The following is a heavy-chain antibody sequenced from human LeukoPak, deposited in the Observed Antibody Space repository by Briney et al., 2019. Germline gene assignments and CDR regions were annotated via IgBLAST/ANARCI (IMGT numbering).Heavy chain of an antibody. J-gene: IGHJ4*02. D-gene: IGHD1-26*01. CDR2: IYPGDSDA. CDR1: GYRFTSYW. V-gene: IGHV5-51*01. CDR3: ARRRDLYSGSYYPFDY. Sequence: GASLKISCKGSGYRFTSYWIGWVRQMPGKGLKWMGIIYPGDSDARYSPSFQGQVTMSADKSISTGYLQWSSLKASDTAMYYCARRRDLYSGSYYPFDYWGQGTLVTVSS.